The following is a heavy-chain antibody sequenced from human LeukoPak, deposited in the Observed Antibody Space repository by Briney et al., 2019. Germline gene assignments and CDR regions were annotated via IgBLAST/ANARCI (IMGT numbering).Heavy chain of an antibody. V-gene: IGHV4-34*01. CDR1: GFTFSRHS. CDR2: INHSGST. CDR3: ARARGFSWQWLGGRHDYFDY. D-gene: IGHD6-19*01. J-gene: IGHJ4*02. Sequence: PGGSLRLSCAASGFTFSRHSMNWVRQAPGKGLEWIGEINHSGSTNYNPSLKSRVTISVDTSKNQFSLKLSSVTAADTAVYYCARARGFSWQWLGGRHDYFDYWGQGTLVTVSS.